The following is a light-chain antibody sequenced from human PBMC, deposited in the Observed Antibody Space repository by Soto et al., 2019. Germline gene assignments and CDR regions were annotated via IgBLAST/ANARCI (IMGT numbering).Light chain of an antibody. V-gene: IGKV1-8*01. J-gene: IGKJ5*01. CDR1: QGISSY. Sequence: AIRMTQSPSSFSASTGDRVTITCGASQGISSYLAWYQQKPGKAPKLLIYAASTLQSGVPSSFSGSGSGTDFTLTISCLQSEDFATYYCQQYYSYPITFGQGTRLEI. CDR2: AAS. CDR3: QQYYSYPIT.